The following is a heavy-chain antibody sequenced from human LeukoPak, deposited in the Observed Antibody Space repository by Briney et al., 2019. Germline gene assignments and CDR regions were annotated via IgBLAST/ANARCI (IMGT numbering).Heavy chain of an antibody. CDR1: GASISSYY. CDR2: ISYGGGA. CDR3: ARDLGHN. Sequence: SETLSLTCTVSGASISSYYWSWIRQPPGEGLEWIGDISYGGGANYNPSLKSRVAMSIDTSKNLLSLKLNSVTAADTAVYYCARDLGHNWGRGTLVTVSS. J-gene: IGHJ4*02. V-gene: IGHV4-59*01. D-gene: IGHD3-16*01.